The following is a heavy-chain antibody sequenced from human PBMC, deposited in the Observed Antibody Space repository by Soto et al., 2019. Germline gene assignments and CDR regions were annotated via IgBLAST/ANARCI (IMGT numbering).Heavy chain of an antibody. Sequence: PGGSLRLSCAASGFTFSTYSMNWVRQAPGKGLEWVSSISTGSSYIYYADSVTGRFTISRDNAKNSLYLQMDDLRVEDTAVYFCARDRDGYNSNWFDPWGQGTLVTVS. J-gene: IGHJ5*02. D-gene: IGHD5-12*01. CDR3: ARDRDGYNSNWFDP. CDR1: GFTFSTYS. CDR2: ISTGSSYI. V-gene: IGHV3-21*01.